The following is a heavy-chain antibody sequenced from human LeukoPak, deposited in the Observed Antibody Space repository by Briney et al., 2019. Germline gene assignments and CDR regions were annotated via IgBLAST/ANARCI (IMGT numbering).Heavy chain of an antibody. CDR1: GYTFTSYG. D-gene: IGHD6-19*01. CDR2: ISAYNGNT. CDR3: ARASGDEQWLPLENWFDP. Sequence: ASVKVSCKASGYTFTSYGISWVRQAPGQGLERMGWISAYNGNTNYAQKLQGRVTMTTDTSTSTAYLELRSLRSDDTAVYYCARASGDEQWLPLENWFDPWGQGTLVTVSS. V-gene: IGHV1-18*01. J-gene: IGHJ5*02.